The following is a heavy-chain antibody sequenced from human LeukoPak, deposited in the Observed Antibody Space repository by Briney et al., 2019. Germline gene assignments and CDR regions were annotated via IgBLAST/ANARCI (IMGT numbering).Heavy chain of an antibody. CDR2: ISSSSSYI. J-gene: IGHJ4*02. CDR3: AGDYDILTGYSQGDY. Sequence: PGGSLGLSCAASGFTFSSYSMNWVRQAPGQGLEWVSSISSSSSYIYYADSVKGRFTISRDNAKNSLYLQMNSLRAEDTAVYYCAGDYDILTGYSQGDYWGQGTLVTVSS. CDR1: GFTFSSYS. D-gene: IGHD3-9*01. V-gene: IGHV3-21*01.